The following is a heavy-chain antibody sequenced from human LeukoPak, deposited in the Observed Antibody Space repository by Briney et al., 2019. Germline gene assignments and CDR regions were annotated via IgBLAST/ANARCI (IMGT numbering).Heavy chain of an antibody. CDR1: GFTFSSYG. J-gene: IGHJ4*02. Sequence: GRSLRLSCAASGFTFSSYGMHWVRQAPGKGLEWVAVISYDGSNKYYADSVKGRFTISRDNSKNTLYLQMNSLRAEDTAVYYCARGFGEFLDYWGQGTLVTVSS. V-gene: IGHV3-30*03. D-gene: IGHD3-10*01. CDR3: ARGFGEFLDY. CDR2: ISYDGSNK.